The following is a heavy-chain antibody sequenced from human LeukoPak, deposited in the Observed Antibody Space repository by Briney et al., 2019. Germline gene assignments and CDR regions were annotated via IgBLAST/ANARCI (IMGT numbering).Heavy chain of an antibody. D-gene: IGHD2-2*01. CDR1: GGSFSGYY. Sequence: SETLSLTCAVYGGSFSGYYWSWIRQPPGKGLEWIGEINHSGSTNYNPSLKSRVTISVDTSKNQFSLKLSSVTAADTAVYYCARVLYCSSTSCYRTYYYMDVWGKGTTVTVSS. CDR3: ARVLYCSSTSCYRTYYYMDV. CDR2: INHSGST. V-gene: IGHV4-34*01. J-gene: IGHJ6*03.